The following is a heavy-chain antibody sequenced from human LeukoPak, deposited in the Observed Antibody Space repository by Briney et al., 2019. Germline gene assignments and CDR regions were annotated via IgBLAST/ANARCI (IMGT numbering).Heavy chain of an antibody. J-gene: IGHJ3*02. Sequence: GGSLRLSCAASGFTFSSYSMNWVRQAPGKGLEWVSYINSSSSTIQYADSVKGRFTISRDNAKDSLYLQMNSLRAEDTAVYFCARSVFQGAFDIWGQGTLVTVSS. D-gene: IGHD5/OR15-5a*01. CDR3: ARSVFQGAFDI. V-gene: IGHV3-48*01. CDR2: INSSSSTI. CDR1: GFTFSSYS.